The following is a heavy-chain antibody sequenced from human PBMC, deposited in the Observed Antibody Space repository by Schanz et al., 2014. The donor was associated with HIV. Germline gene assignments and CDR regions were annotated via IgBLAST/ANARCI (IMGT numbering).Heavy chain of an antibody. CDR1: GFTFSSYG. CDR3: ARGWRENSFDY. V-gene: IGHV3-30*03. CDR2: ISYDGSNK. J-gene: IGHJ4*02. D-gene: IGHD4-4*01. Sequence: QVQLVESGGGVVQPGRSLRLSCAASGFTFSSYGMHWVRQAPGKGLEWVAVISYDGSNKYYADSVKGRFTISRDYAQSSLHLEMTSLRDDDTAIYYCARGWRENSFDYWGQGTLVTVSS.